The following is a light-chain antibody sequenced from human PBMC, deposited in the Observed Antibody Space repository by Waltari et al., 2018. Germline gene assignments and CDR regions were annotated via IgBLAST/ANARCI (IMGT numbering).Light chain of an antibody. CDR3: QQYGSSVLYT. Sequence: VLTQSPGTLSLSPGERATLPCRASQSLTKRYLSGYQQKPGQAPRRLLYGASSRAAGIPDRFSGSGSGTDFTLTISRLEPEDFAVYYCQQYGSSVLYTFGQGTKLEI. CDR1: QSLTKRY. J-gene: IGKJ2*01. V-gene: IGKV3-20*01. CDR2: GAS.